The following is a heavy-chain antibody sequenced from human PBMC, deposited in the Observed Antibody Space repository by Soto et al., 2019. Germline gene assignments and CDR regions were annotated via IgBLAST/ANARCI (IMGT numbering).Heavy chain of an antibody. CDR1: GGSISSYY. CDR3: ARHDSSSWGPTVDP. V-gene: IGHV4-59*08. Sequence: PSETLSLTCTVSGGSISSYYWSWIRQPPGKGLEWIGYIYYSGSTNYNPSLKSRVTISVDTSKNQFSLKLSSVTAADTAVYYCARHDSSSWGPTVDPWGQGTLVTVSS. J-gene: IGHJ5*02. CDR2: IYYSGST. D-gene: IGHD6-13*01.